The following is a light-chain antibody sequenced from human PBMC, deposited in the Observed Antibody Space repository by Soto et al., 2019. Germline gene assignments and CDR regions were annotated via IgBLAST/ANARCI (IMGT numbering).Light chain of an antibody. Sequence: QSALTQPASVSGSPGQSITIACTGTNTDVGGYNYVSWYQQHPMKAPKLIIYEVTKRPSGVSARFSGSKSPNTASLTISGLQAEDEADYYCNSYTSTNSDVFGTGTKVTVL. J-gene: IGLJ1*01. V-gene: IGLV2-14*01. CDR1: NTDVGGYNY. CDR2: EVT. CDR3: NSYTSTNSDV.